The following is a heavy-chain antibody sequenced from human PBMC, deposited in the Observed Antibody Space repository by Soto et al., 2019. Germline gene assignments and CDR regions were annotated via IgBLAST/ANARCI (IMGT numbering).Heavy chain of an antibody. CDR2: INHSGST. CDR3: ARGRRYCESSGYSLYYFDY. V-gene: IGHV4-34*01. D-gene: IGHD3-22*01. J-gene: IGHJ4*02. CDR1: GGSFSGYY. Sequence: PSETLSLTCAVYGGSFSGYYWSWIRQPPGKGLEWIGEINHSGSTNYNPSLKSRVTISVDTSKNQFSLKLSSVTAADTAVYYCARGRRYCESSGYSLYYFDYWGQGTLVTVSS.